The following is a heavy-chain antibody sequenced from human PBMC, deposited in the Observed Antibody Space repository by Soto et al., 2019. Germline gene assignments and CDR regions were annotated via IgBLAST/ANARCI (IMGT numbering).Heavy chain of an antibody. CDR1: GGSISSYY. D-gene: IGHD3-3*01. CDR3: ARGRRDFCRGYSLAV. J-gene: IGHJ6*04. V-gene: IGHV4-59*08. CDR2: IYYSGST. Sequence: SETLSLTCTVSGGSISSYYWSWIRQPPGKGLEWIGYIYYSGSTNYNPSLKSRVTISVDTSKNQFSLKLSSVTAADTAVYYCARGRRDFCRGYSLAVWGKGTTVTVSS.